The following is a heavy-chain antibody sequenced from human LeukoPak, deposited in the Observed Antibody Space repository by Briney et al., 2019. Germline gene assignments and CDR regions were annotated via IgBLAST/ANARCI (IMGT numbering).Heavy chain of an antibody. Sequence: SETLSLTCTVSGGSISSSSYYWGWIRQPPGKGLEWTGSIYHSGSTYYNPSLKSRVTISVDTSKNQFSLKLSSVTAADTAVYYCARGRITIFGAPPNWFDPWGQGTLVTVSS. CDR3: ARGRITIFGAPPNWFDP. CDR1: GGSISSSSYY. D-gene: IGHD3-3*01. J-gene: IGHJ5*02. CDR2: IYHSGST. V-gene: IGHV4-39*07.